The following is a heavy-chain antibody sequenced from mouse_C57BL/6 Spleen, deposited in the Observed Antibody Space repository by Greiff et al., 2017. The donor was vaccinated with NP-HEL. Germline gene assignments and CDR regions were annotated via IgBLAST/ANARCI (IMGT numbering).Heavy chain of an antibody. CDR1: GFTFSSYA. Sequence: EVQVVESGGGLVKPGGSLKLSCAASGFTFSSYAMSWVRQTPEKRLEWVATISDGGSYTYSPDNVKGRFTISRDNAKNNLYLQMSHLKSEDTAMYYCARGGNYYAMDYWGQGTSVTVSS. J-gene: IGHJ4*01. CDR2: ISDGGSYT. V-gene: IGHV5-4*01. CDR3: ARGGNYYAMDY.